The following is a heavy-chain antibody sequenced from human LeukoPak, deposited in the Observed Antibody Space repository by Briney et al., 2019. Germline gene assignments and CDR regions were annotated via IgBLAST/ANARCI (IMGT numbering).Heavy chain of an antibody. V-gene: IGHV4-4*02. D-gene: IGHD4-23*01. Sequence: SETLSLTCAVSGGSISSSNWWSWVRQPPGKGLEWVGEIYHSGSTNYNPSLKSRVTISVDKSKNQFSLKLSSVTAADTAVYYCARKGTAYGGNSGFDYWGQGTLVTVSS. CDR3: ARKGTAYGGNSGFDY. CDR1: GGSISSSNW. J-gene: IGHJ4*02. CDR2: IYHSGST.